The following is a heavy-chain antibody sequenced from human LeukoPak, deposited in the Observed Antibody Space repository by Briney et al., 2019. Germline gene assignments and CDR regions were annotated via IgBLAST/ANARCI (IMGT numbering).Heavy chain of an antibody. CDR3: ARDPRYYDSTDAFDI. J-gene: IGHJ3*02. Sequence: SQTLSLTCTVSGGSISSGDYYWSWIRQPPGQGLEWIGYIYYSGSTYYNPSLKSRVTISVDTSKNQFSLKLSSVTAADTAVYYCARDPRYYDSTDAFDIWGQGTMVTVSS. V-gene: IGHV4-30-4*01. D-gene: IGHD3-22*01. CDR2: IYYSGST. CDR1: GGSISSGDYY.